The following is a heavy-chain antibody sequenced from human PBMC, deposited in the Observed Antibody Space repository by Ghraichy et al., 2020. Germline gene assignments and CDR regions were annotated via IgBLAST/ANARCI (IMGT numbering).Heavy chain of an antibody. CDR1: GFTVSSTY. CDR3: ARSTGRGFDS. D-gene: IGHD1-14*01. CDR2: IYSDGTS. V-gene: IGHV3-53*01. Sequence: GGSLRLSCAVSGFTVSSTYMSWVRQAPGKGLEWVSMIYSDGTSYYAESLKGRFTISRDISKNILFLQMISLRAEDTAVYYCARSTGRGFDSWGQGTLVTVXX. J-gene: IGHJ4*02.